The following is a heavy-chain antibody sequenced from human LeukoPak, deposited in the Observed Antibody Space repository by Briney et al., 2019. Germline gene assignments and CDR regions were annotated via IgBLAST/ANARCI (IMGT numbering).Heavy chain of an antibody. V-gene: IGHV3-30*18. D-gene: IGHD2-21*02. CDR3: AKDSVVVTAIPGNWFDP. CDR1: GFTFSSYG. Sequence: GGSLRLSCAASGFTFSSYGMHWVRQAPGKGLEWVAVISYDGSNKYYADSVKGRFTISRDNSKNTLYLQMNSLRAEDTAVYYCAKDSVVVTAIPGNWFDPWGQGTLVTVSS. J-gene: IGHJ5*02. CDR2: ISYDGSNK.